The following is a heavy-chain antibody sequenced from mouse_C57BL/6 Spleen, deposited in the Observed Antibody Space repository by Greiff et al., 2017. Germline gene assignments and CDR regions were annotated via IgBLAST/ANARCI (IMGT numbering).Heavy chain of an antibody. CDR3: ARGDYDYDEAWFAY. D-gene: IGHD2-4*01. V-gene: IGHV1-55*01. CDR2: IYPGSGST. Sequence: QVQLQQSGAELVKPGASVKMSCKASGYTFTSYWITWVKQRPGQGLEWIGDIYPGSGSTNYNEKFKSKATLTVDTSSSTAYMQLSSLTSEDSAVYYCARGDYDYDEAWFAYWGQGTLVTVSA. CDR1: GYTFTSYW. J-gene: IGHJ3*01.